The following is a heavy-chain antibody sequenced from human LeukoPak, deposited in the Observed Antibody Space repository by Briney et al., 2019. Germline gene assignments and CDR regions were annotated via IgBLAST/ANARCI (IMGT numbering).Heavy chain of an antibody. Sequence: ASLKVSCKASGYTFTSYGISWVRQAPGQGLEWMGWISAYNGNTNYAQKLQGRVTMTTDTSTSTAYMELRSLRSDDTAVYYCARKIEDSSGYPFDYWGQGTLVTVSS. J-gene: IGHJ4*02. V-gene: IGHV1-18*01. CDR2: ISAYNGNT. D-gene: IGHD3-22*01. CDR3: ARKIEDSSGYPFDY. CDR1: GYTFTSYG.